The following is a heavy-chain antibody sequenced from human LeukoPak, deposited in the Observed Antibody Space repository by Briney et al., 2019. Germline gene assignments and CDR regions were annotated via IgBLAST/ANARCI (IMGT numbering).Heavy chain of an antibody. CDR3: AKYRPGTYYRGPGMDV. Sequence: GGSLRLSCAASGFTFSSYAMSWVRQAPGKGLEWVSATGGDGSRTFYADFVKDRFTISRDNSKNTLYLRVDSLRAEDTAVYYCAKYRPGTYYRGPGMDVWGQGTTVTVSS. D-gene: IGHD3-10*01. J-gene: IGHJ6*02. CDR1: GFTFSSYA. V-gene: IGHV3-23*01. CDR2: TGGDGSRT.